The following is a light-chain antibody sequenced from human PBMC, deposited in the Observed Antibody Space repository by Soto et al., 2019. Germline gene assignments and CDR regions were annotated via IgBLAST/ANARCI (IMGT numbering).Light chain of an antibody. CDR2: GNS. Sequence: QSVLTQPPSVSGAPGQRGTISCTGSSSNIGAGYEVHWYQQLPGTAPKLLIYGNSNRPSGVPDQFSGSKSGTSASLAITGLQAEDEADYYCQSYDSSLSGSVFGGGTKLTVL. CDR1: SSNIGAGYE. V-gene: IGLV1-40*01. J-gene: IGLJ2*01. CDR3: QSYDSSLSGSV.